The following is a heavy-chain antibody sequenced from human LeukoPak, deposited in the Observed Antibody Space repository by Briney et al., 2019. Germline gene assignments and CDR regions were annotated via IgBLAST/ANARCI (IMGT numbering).Heavy chain of an antibody. CDR1: GFTFSSYW. Sequence: PGVSLRLSCAASGFTFSSYWMNWVRQASGKGLEWVANINQDGSDKYYVDSVKGRFTISRDNAKRSLYLQMNSLRAEDTAVYYCARDLFSYGANQDDFWGQGTLVTVSS. CDR2: INQDGSDK. D-gene: IGHD5-18*01. V-gene: IGHV3-7*01. CDR3: ARDLFSYGANQDDF. J-gene: IGHJ4*02.